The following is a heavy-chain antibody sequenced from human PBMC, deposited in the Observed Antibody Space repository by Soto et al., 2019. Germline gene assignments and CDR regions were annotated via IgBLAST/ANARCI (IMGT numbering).Heavy chain of an antibody. J-gene: IGHJ4*02. V-gene: IGHV3-23*01. CDR3: AKAAVYYDSSGPKGGEFDY. CDR2: ISGSGGST. CDR1: GFTFSSYA. D-gene: IGHD3-22*01. Sequence: EVQLLESGGGLVQPGGSLRLSCAASGFTFSSYAMSWVRQAPGKGLEWVSAISGSGGSTYYADSVKGRFTISRDNSKNTLYLQMNSLRAEDTAVYYCAKAAVYYDSSGPKGGEFDYWGQGTLVTVSS.